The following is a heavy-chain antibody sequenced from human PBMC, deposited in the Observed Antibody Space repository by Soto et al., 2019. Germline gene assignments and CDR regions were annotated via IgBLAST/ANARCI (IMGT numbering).Heavy chain of an antibody. V-gene: IGHV3-30*18. Sequence: GGSLRLSCAASGFTFSSYGMHWVRQAPDKGLEWVAVISYDGSNKYYADSVKGRFTISRDNSKNTLYLQMNSLRAEDTAVYYCAKELGYCSSTSCHYYMDVWGKGTTVTVSS. CDR3: AKELGYCSSTSCHYYMDV. D-gene: IGHD2-2*01. CDR2: ISYDGSNK. CDR1: GFTFSSYG. J-gene: IGHJ6*03.